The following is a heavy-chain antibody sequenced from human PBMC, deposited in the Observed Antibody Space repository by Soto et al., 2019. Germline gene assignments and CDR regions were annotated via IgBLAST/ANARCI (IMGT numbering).Heavy chain of an antibody. Sequence: SGPTLVNPTQTLTLTCTFSGFSLSTSGVGVGWIRQPPGKALEWLALIYWNDDKRYSPSLKSRLTIAKDTSKNQVVLTMTNMDPVDTATYYCAHPTATLLWFGELFHAFDIWGQGTMVTVSS. CDR1: GFSLSTSGVG. CDR2: IYWNDDK. V-gene: IGHV2-5*01. J-gene: IGHJ3*02. CDR3: AHPTATLLWFGELFHAFDI. D-gene: IGHD3-10*01.